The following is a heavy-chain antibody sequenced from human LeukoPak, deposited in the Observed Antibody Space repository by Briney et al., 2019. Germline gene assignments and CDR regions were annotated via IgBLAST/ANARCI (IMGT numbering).Heavy chain of an antibody. CDR1: GYTFTGYY. D-gene: IGHD3-3*01. J-gene: IGHJ3*02. Sequence: ASVKVSCKASGYTFTGYYMHWVRQAPGQGLEWLGWLNPNTGGTNYAQKFQGRVTMTRDTSSSTAYMELSRLRFDDTVVYYCAGGPRITIFGVVMANDAFDIWGQGTMVTVSS. V-gene: IGHV1-2*02. CDR3: AGGPRITIFGVVMANDAFDI. CDR2: LNPNTGGT.